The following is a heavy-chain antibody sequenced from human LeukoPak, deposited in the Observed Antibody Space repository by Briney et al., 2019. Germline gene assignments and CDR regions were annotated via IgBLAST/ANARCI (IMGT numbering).Heavy chain of an antibody. V-gene: IGHV3-74*01. CDR2: INSDGSST. Sequence: PGGSLRLSCAASGFTFSSYWMHWVRQAPGKGLVWVSRINSDGSSTSYADSVEGRFTISRDNAKNTLYLQMNSLRAEDTAVYYCARADSSSWYGDYFDYWGQGTLVTVSS. D-gene: IGHD6-13*01. CDR1: GFTFSSYW. CDR3: ARADSSSWYGDYFDY. J-gene: IGHJ4*02.